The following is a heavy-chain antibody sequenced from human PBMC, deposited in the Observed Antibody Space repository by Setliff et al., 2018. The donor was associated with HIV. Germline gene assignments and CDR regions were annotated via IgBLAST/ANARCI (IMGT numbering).Heavy chain of an antibody. V-gene: IGHV4-4*09. D-gene: IGHD2-8*01. CDR1: GAGISGYS. CDR3: ARLCSNGVCRPVGDHVFDV. Sequence: PSETLSLTCIVSGAGISGYSWSWIRQPPGKGLEWIWDIDSNGRPNYNTSLNSRLTVSADPSKNQISMKLSSVTAADTAIYYCARLCSNGVCRPVGDHVFDVWGQGTMVTVSS. J-gene: IGHJ3*01. CDR2: IDSNGRP.